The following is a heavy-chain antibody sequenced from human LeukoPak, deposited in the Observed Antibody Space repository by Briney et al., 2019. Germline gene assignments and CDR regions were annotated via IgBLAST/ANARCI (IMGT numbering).Heavy chain of an antibody. CDR3: ARDQPYCSSTSCYTNYYYYYYMDV. Sequence: GGSLRLSCAASGFTFSSYSMSWVRQAPGKGLEWVSSISSSSSYIYYADSVKGRFTISRDNAKNSLYLQMNSLRAEDTAVYYCARDQPYCSSTSCYTNYYYYYYMDVWGKGTTVIVSS. J-gene: IGHJ6*03. CDR1: GFTFSSYS. V-gene: IGHV3-21*01. CDR2: ISSSSSYI. D-gene: IGHD2-2*02.